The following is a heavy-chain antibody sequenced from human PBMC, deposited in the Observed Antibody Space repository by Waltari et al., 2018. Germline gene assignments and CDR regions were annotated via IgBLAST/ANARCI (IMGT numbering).Heavy chain of an antibody. CDR1: GGSFSGYY. CDR3: ARGVSSSGWYEMYYFDY. CDR2: INHSGST. V-gene: IGHV4-34*01. J-gene: IGHJ4*02. Sequence: QVQLQQWGAGLLKPSETLSLTCAVYGGSFSGYYWSWIRQPPGKGLEWIGEINHSGSTNYNPSLKSRVTISVDTSKNQFSLKLSSVTAADTAVYYCARGVSSSGWYEMYYFDYWGQGTLVTVSS. D-gene: IGHD6-19*01.